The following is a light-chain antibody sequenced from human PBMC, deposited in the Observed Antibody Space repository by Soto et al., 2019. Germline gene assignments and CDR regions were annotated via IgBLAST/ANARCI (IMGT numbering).Light chain of an antibody. J-gene: IGKJ5*01. CDR1: QSISSY. Sequence: DIQMTQSPSSLSASVGGRVTITCRASQSISSYLNWYQQKPGKAPKLLIYAASSMQSGVPSRFSGSGSGTDFTLTISSLQPEDFATYYCQQSYITPPFTFGQGTRLEIK. V-gene: IGKV1-39*01. CDR3: QQSYITPPFT. CDR2: AAS.